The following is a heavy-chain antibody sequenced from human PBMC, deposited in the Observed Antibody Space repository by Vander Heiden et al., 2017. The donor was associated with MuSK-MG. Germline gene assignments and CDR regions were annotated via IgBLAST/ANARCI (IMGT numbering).Heavy chain of an antibody. J-gene: IGHJ4*02. V-gene: IGHV4-61*02. CDR1: GGSISSGSYY. Sequence: QVQLQESGPGLVKPSQTLSLTCTVPGGSISSGSYYWSWIRQPAGKGLEWIGRIYTSGSTNYNPSLKSRVTISVDTSKNQFSLKLSSVTAADTAVYYCASGVRGIDYWGQGTLVTVSS. CDR3: ASGVRGIDY. D-gene: IGHD3-10*02. CDR2: IYTSGST.